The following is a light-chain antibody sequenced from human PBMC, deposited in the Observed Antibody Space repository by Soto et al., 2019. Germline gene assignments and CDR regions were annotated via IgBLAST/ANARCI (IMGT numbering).Light chain of an antibody. V-gene: IGLV2-14*03. CDR1: SRDVGAYDY. Sequence: QSVLTQPASVSGSPGQSITISCTGTSRDVGAYDYVSWYLQYPDKAPQLLIYYVDHRPSGVSSRFSGSKSGNTASLTISGLQAEDEGDYSCSSYPGSPYVFGTGTKVT. CDR3: SSYPGSPYV. CDR2: YVD. J-gene: IGLJ1*01.